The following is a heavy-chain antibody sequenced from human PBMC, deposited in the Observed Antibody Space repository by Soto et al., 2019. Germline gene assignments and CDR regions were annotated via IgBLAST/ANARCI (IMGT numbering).Heavy chain of an antibody. V-gene: IGHV3-23*01. J-gene: IGHJ6*03. D-gene: IGHD3-10*01. CDR1: GFIFSEYA. CDR3: AREGNYYYYMDV. CDR2: IGGAGSNI. Sequence: GGSLRLSCAASGFIFSEYAMTWVRQAPGKGLEWVSVIGGAGSNIHYADTVEGRFTVSRDDSKNTLYLRMDSLRVEDKAVYYCAREGNYYYYMDVWGKGTTVTVSS.